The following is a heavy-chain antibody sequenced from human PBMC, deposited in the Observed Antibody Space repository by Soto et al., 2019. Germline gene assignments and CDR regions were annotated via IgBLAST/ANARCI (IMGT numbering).Heavy chain of an antibody. CDR1: GGSFSGYY. CDR3: ARYYYDSSGPIDPNFDP. J-gene: IGHJ5*02. Sequence: SETLSLTCAVYGGSFSGYYWSWIRQPPGKGLEWIGEINHSGSTNYNPSLKSRVTISVDTSKNQFSLKLSSVTAADTAVYYCARYYYDSSGPIDPNFDPWGQGTLVTVSS. D-gene: IGHD3-22*01. CDR2: INHSGST. V-gene: IGHV4-34*01.